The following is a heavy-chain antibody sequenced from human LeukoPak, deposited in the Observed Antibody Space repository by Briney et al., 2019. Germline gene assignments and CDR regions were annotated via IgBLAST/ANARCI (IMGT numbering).Heavy chain of an antibody. CDR1: GFTFSSYA. J-gene: IGHJ4*02. CDR3: AKGPYCSSTSCYTVGAFDY. V-gene: IGHV3-23*01. D-gene: IGHD2-2*02. CDR2: ISGSGGST. Sequence: GGSLRLSCAASGFTFSSYAMSWVRQAPGKGLEWVSAISGSGGSTYYADSVKGRFTISRDNPKNTLYLQMNSLRAEDTAVYYCAKGPYCSSTSCYTVGAFDYWGQGTLVTVSS.